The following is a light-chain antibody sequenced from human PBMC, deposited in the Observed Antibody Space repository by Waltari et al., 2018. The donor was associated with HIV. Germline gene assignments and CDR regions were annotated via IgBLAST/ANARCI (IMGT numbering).Light chain of an antibody. CDR2: SNK. CDR3: AAWDDSRNVV. Sequence: SGLAQPPLASGTPRRRVTNSCSGSGSNIGSNTLNWYQQLPGAAPKRLIYSNKQRPSGLPGRFSGSKSGTSASLAISWLQSEDEADYYCAAWDDSRNVVFGGGTKLTVL. CDR1: GSNIGSNT. V-gene: IGLV1-44*01. J-gene: IGLJ2*01.